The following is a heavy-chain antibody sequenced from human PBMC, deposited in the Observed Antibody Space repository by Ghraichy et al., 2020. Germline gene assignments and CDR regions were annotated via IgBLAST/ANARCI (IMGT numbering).Heavy chain of an antibody. D-gene: IGHD1-26*01. CDR2: IYTSGST. J-gene: IGHJ4*02. Sequence: SETLSLTCTVSGGSISSGSYYWSWIRQPAGKELEWIGRIYTSGSTNYNPSLKSRVTISVDTSKNQFSLKLSSVTAADTAVYYCASGVGATYYFDYWGQGTLVTVSS. CDR3: ASGVGATYYFDY. CDR1: GGSISSGSYY. V-gene: IGHV4-61*02.